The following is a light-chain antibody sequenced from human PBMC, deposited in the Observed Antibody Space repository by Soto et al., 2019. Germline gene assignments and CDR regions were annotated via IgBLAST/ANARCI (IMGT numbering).Light chain of an antibody. J-gene: IGKJ1*01. CDR1: QSISSY. CDR3: QQSYSTLPAWT. V-gene: IGKV1-39*01. Sequence: DIQMTQSPPSLSASVGDRVTITCRASQSISSYLNWYQQKPGKAPKLLIYAASSLQSGVPSRFSGSGSGTDFTLTISSLQPEDFATYYCQQSYSTLPAWTFGQGTKVEIK. CDR2: AAS.